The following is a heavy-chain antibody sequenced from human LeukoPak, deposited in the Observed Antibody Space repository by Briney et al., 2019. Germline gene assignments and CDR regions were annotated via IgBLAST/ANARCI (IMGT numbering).Heavy chain of an antibody. J-gene: IGHJ6*03. V-gene: IGHV3-48*04. CDR1: GFTFSSYT. Sequence: GGSLRLSCAASGFTFSSYTMNWVRQAPGKGLEWVSYITSSSSTIYYADSVKGRFTISRDNAENSLYLQMNSLRAEDTAVYYCASRGSDYYFHMDVWGKGTTVTVSS. CDR3: ASRGSDYYFHMDV. CDR2: ITSSSSTI.